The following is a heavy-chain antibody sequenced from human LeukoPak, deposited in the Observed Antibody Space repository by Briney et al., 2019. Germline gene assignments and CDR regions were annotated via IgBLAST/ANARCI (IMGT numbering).Heavy chain of an antibody. CDR2: VYHSGST. D-gene: IGHD6-6*01. Sequence: SETLTLTCTVSGYPISRGYYWGWIRQPPGKGLEWIGIVYHSGSTYQNPSLKSRVTISLDTSKNQFSLKLSSVTAADTAVYYCARDWYSSSSAGQIFDYWGQGTLVTVSS. J-gene: IGHJ4*02. CDR1: GYPISRGYY. V-gene: IGHV4-38-2*02. CDR3: ARDWYSSSSAGQIFDY.